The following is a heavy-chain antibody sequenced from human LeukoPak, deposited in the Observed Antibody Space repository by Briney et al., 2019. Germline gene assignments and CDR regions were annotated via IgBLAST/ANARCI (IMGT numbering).Heavy chain of an antibody. V-gene: IGHV5-51*01. Sequence: GESLKISCKASVFSFTNYWIAWVRQKPGEGLEWMGNIYPGDSDTRYNPSFQGQVTISADKSISTAYLQWSSLKASDTAMYYCASPLGGTYFDYWGQGTLVTVSS. CDR3: ASPLGGTYFDY. CDR2: IYPGDSDT. CDR1: VFSFTNYW. D-gene: IGHD6-25*01. J-gene: IGHJ4*02.